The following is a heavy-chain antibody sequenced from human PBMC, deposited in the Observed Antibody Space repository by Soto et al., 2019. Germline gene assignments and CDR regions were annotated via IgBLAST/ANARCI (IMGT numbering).Heavy chain of an antibody. CDR1: GFTFRSYS. CDR2: ISSVTSTI. Sequence: EVQLVESGGGLVPPGGSLRLSCAASGFTFRSYSMNWVRQAPGKGLEWISHISSVTSTIYYADSVKGRFTISRDNAKNSVFLQTNSLRAEDTAVYYCARDPGLTLFGVVTPFDSWGQGTLVSVFS. D-gene: IGHD3-3*01. V-gene: IGHV3-48*01. CDR3: ARDPGLTLFGVVTPFDS. J-gene: IGHJ4*02.